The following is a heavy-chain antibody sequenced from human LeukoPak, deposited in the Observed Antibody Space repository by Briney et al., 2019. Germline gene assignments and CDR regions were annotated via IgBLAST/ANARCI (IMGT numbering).Heavy chain of an antibody. J-gene: IGHJ4*02. CDR2: INQDGSET. V-gene: IGHV3-7*04. Sequence: GGSLRLSCAASGFTFSKYWMSWVRQAPGKGLEWVANINQDGSETYYVDSVEGRFTISRDNAKNSLFLQMSSLRAEDTAVYFCSGDPGDYWGQGTLVTVSS. CDR1: GFTFSKYW. CDR3: SGDPGDY. D-gene: IGHD7-27*01.